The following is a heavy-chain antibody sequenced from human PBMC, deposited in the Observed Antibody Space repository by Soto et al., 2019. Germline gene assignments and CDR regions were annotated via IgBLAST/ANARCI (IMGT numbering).Heavy chain of an antibody. Sequence: GGSLRLSCAASGFTFSSYSMNWVRQAPGKGLEWVSSISSSSSYIYYADSVKGRFTISRDNAKSSLYLQMNSLRAEDTAVYYCARDRIAAAPMDVWGKGTTVTVSS. D-gene: IGHD6-13*01. CDR2: ISSSSSYI. CDR1: GFTFSSYS. V-gene: IGHV3-21*01. J-gene: IGHJ6*03. CDR3: ARDRIAAAPMDV.